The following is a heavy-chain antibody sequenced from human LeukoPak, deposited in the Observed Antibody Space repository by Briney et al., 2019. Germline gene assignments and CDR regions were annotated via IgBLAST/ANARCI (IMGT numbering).Heavy chain of an antibody. CDR2: INSDGSDT. CDR3: AKDTPYGSGTD. CDR1: GFTFRSYW. V-gene: IGHV3-74*01. D-gene: IGHD3-10*01. Sequence: GGSLRLSCAASGFTFRSYWMHWVRQAPGKGLVWVSRINSDGSDTSYADSVKGRFTISRDNAKNTLYLQMNSLRPEDTAVYYCAKDTPYGSGTDWGQGTLVTVSS. J-gene: IGHJ4*02.